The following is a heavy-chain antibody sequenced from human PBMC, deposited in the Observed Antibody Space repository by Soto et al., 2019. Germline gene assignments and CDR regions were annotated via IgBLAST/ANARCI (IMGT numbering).Heavy chain of an antibody. CDR2: ISAYNGNT. Sequence: ASVKVSCKASGYTFTSYGISGVRQAPGQGPEWMGWISAYNGNTNYAQKVQGRVTMTTDTSTSTAYMELRSLRSDDTAVYYCAISWRYDFWSAHYQAHYSYGMDVWGQGTTVGVCS. J-gene: IGHJ6*02. V-gene: IGHV1-18*01. CDR3: AISWRYDFWSAHYQAHYSYGMDV. CDR1: GYTFTSYG. D-gene: IGHD3-3*01.